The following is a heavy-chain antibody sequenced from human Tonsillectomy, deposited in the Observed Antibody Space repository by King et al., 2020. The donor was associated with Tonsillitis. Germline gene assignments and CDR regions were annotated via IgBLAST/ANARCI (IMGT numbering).Heavy chain of an antibody. CDR3: ARGPSLGGLSGYHFYFDS. CDR1: GGSFSSFA. J-gene: IGHJ4*02. V-gene: IGHV1-69*14. CDR2: IVPVFDAP. D-gene: IGHD3-22*01. Sequence: QLVQSGAEVKTPGSSVKVSCKASGGSFSSFAISWVRQAPGQGLEWMGRIVPVFDAPIYTQKFQGRVTISADRSTKTAYMDLNSLRSEDTAVYFCARGPSLGGLSGYHFYFDSWGQGTLVTVSS.